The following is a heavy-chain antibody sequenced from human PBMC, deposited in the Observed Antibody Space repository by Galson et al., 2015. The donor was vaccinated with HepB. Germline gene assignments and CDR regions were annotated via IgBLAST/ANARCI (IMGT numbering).Heavy chain of an antibody. CDR1: GYTFTSYA. D-gene: IGHD5-18*01. V-gene: IGHV1-3*01. J-gene: IGHJ1*01. CDR3: ARVAGPPTDVEGYSYGEWYFQH. Sequence: SVKVSCKASGYTFTSYAMHWVRQAPGQRLEWMGWINAGNGNTKYSQKFQGRVTITRDTSASTAYMELSSLRSEDTAVYYCARVAGPPTDVEGYSYGEWYFQHWGQGTLVTVSS. CDR2: INAGNGNT.